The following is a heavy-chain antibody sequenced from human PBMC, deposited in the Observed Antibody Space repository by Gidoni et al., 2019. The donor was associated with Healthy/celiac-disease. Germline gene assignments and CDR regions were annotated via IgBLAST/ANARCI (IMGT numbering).Heavy chain of an antibody. CDR3: AKDWEETYYDFWSGYYGVGY. V-gene: IGHV3-23*01. CDR2: ISGSGGST. Sequence: EVQLLESGGGLVQPGGSLRLSCAASGFTFSSYAMRWVRQAPGKGLEWVSAISGSGGSTYYADSVKGRFTISRDNSKNTLYLQMNSLRAEDTAVYYCAKDWEETYYDFWSGYYGVGYWGQGTLVTVSS. J-gene: IGHJ4*02. D-gene: IGHD3-3*01. CDR1: GFTFSSYA.